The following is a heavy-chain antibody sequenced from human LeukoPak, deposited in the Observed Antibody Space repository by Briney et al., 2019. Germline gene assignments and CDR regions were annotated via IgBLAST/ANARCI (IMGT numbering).Heavy chain of an antibody. D-gene: IGHD5-12*01. V-gene: IGHV1-46*01. CDR1: GYTFTSYY. CDR2: INPSGGST. Sequence: ASVKVSCKASGYTFTSYYMHWVRQAPGQGLEWMGIINPSGGSTSYAQKFQGRVTMTRDMSTSTVYMELSSLRTEDTAVYYCAKDATPYGYNGYESDYWGQGTLVTVSS. J-gene: IGHJ4*02. CDR3: AKDATPYGYNGYESDY.